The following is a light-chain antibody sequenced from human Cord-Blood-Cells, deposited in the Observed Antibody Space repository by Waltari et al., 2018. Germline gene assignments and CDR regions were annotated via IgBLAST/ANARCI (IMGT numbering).Light chain of an antibody. V-gene: IGLV2-8*01. CDR2: EVS. J-gene: IGLJ2*01. CDR3: SSYAGSSHVV. Sequence: QSALTQPPSASGSPGQSVTISCTGTSSDVGGYNYVSLYQQHPGKAPKLMIYEVSTRPSGVPSRVSGSESGHTGSVTVYGLQAEDEADSYCSSYAGSSHVVFGGGTTLTVL. CDR1: SSDVGGYNY.